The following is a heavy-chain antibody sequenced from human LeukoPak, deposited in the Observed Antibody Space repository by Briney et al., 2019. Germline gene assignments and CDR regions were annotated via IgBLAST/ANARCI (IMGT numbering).Heavy chain of an antibody. V-gene: IGHV3-48*03. CDR1: GFTFKTYH. Sequence: GGSLRLSCAASGFTFKTYHMNWVRQAPGKGLEWLSGITSGASVIYYADSVKGRFTISRDDAKNSVFLQMSGLTVDDTAVYYCARKRIADLGDETSFGGTPFDSWGQGTLVIVSS. CDR2: ITSGASVI. D-gene: IGHD3-16*01. CDR3: ARKRIADLGDETSFGGTPFDS. J-gene: IGHJ4*02.